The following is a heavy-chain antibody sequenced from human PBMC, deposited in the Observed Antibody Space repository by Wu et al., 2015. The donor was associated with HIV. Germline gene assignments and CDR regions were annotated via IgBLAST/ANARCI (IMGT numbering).Heavy chain of an antibody. CDR1: GASFSTLT. J-gene: IGHJ2*01. CDR2: IIPTLGTA. D-gene: IGHD2-15*01. Sequence: QVQLVQSGAEVKKPGSSVKVSCKASGASFSTLTISWVRQAPGQGLEWMGGIIPTLGTAKYAQKFQARVTITSDESASTAYMELRSLRSEDTAVFYCARDGSGDNNPWYFDLWGRGTLISVSS. CDR3: ARDGSGDNNPWYFDL. V-gene: IGHV1-69*16.